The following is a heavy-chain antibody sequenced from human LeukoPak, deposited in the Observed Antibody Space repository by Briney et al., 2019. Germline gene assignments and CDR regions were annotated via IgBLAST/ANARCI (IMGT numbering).Heavy chain of an antibody. D-gene: IGHD3-3*01. J-gene: IGHJ6*03. V-gene: IGHV3-21*01. Sequence: SGGSLRLSCAASGFTFSSYSMNWVRQAPGTGLEWVSSITSNTNYIYYADSVKGRFTISRDNAKNSLYLQMNSLRAEDTAVYYCARKSPYYDFWSGTPPYYYYMDVWGKGTTVTVSS. CDR3: ARKSPYYDFWSGTPPYYYYMDV. CDR2: ITSNTNYI. CDR1: GFTFSSYS.